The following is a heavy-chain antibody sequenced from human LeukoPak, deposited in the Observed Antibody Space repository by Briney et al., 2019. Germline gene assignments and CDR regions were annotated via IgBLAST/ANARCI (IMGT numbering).Heavy chain of an antibody. CDR3: AKDIGAAGFYYGMDV. Sequence: PGGSLRLSCAASGFTFSSYDMHWVRHATGKGLEWVSAIGTAGDTYYPDSVKGRFTISRDNSKNTLYLQMNSLRAEDTAVYYCAKDIGAAGFYYGMDVWGQGTTVTVSS. J-gene: IGHJ6*02. CDR1: GFTFSSYD. D-gene: IGHD6-13*01. V-gene: IGHV3-13*01. CDR2: IGTAGDT.